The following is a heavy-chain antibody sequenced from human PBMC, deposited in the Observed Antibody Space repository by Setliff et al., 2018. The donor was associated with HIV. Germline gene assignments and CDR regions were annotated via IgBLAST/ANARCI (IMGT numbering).Heavy chain of an antibody. V-gene: IGHV4-30-2*01. CDR3: ARVGIVGAWGGFDY. CDR2: IYHSGST. J-gene: IGHJ4*02. Sequence: PSETLSLTCAVSGGSISSGGYSWSWIRQPPGKGLEWIGYIYHSGSTYYNPSLKSRVTISVDRSKNQFSLKLSSVTAEDTAVYYWARVGIVGAWGGFDYWGQGTLVTVSS. D-gene: IGHD1-26*01. CDR1: GGSISSGGYS.